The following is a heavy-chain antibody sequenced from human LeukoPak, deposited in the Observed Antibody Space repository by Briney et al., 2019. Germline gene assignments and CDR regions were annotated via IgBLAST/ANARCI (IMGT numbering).Heavy chain of an antibody. Sequence: GGSLRLSCAASGFTLSNAWMNWVRQAPGKGLEWVSAITATSSSTYDADSVQGRFTISRDNSANTLYLQMNSLRPEDTAIYYCAKLFESGTYNNFFHYWGQGTLVTVSS. CDR1: GFTLSNAW. D-gene: IGHD3-10*01. J-gene: IGHJ4*02. CDR2: ITATSSST. CDR3: AKLFESGTYNNFFHY. V-gene: IGHV3-23*01.